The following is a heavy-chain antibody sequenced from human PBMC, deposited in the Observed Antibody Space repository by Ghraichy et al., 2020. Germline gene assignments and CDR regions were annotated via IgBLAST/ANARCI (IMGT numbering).Heavy chain of an antibody. J-gene: IGHJ4*02. D-gene: IGHD6-25*01. CDR3: ARDLEAAADY. V-gene: IGHV3-21*01. Sequence: GGSLRLSCAASGFTFSNYSMNWVRQAPGKGLEWVSSISSSSSYIYYADSVKGRFTISRDNAKNSLYLQMNSLRAEDTAVYYCARDLEAAADYWGQGTLVTVSS. CDR2: ISSSSSYI. CDR1: GFTFSNYS.